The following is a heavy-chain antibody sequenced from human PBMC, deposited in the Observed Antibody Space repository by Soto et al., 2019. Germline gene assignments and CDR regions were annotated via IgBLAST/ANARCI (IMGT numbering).Heavy chain of an antibody. CDR1: GGSISSLY. CDR2: IFPSGGS. D-gene: IGHD6-6*01. Sequence: QVLLQESGPGLVKPSETLSLTCTVSGGSISSLYWAWIRQPAGKGLEWIGRIFPSGGSNYNPSLTSRVSMSLDTPKNQFSLTVTSVTAADTAVYYCARASRCKSEYECFAWLDFWGQGILVTVSS. V-gene: IGHV4-4*07. CDR3: ARASRCKSEYECFAWLDF. J-gene: IGHJ4*02.